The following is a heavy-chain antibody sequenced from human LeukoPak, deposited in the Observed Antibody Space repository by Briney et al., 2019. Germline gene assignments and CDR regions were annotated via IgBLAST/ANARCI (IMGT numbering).Heavy chain of an antibody. CDR2: IWYDGSNE. J-gene: IGHJ4*02. CDR1: GFTFSTYG. D-gene: IGHD3-22*01. V-gene: IGHV3-33*01. CDR3: ARGLRRYDSSGPNIPYYFDY. Sequence: GGSLRLSCAASGFTFSTYGMHWVRQAPGKGLEWVAVIWYDGSNEYYADSVKGRFTISRDNSKNTLYLQMNSLRAEDTAVYYCARGLRRYDSSGPNIPYYFDYWGQGTLVTVSS.